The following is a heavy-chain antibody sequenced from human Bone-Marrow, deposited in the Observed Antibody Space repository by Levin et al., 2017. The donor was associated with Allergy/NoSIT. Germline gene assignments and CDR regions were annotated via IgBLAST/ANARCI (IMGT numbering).Heavy chain of an antibody. Sequence: ASVKVSCKASGYDFPDSFIHWVRQAPGQGLEWVGRINPKSGYTSYAQKFQGRVTMARDTSINTAYMELTSLRSDDTAVYYCAKERGNGDWYYDYWGQGTLVTVSS. J-gene: IGHJ4*02. V-gene: IGHV1-2*06. D-gene: IGHD2-21*02. CDR2: INPKSGYT. CDR1: GYDFPDSF. CDR3: AKERGNGDWYYDY.